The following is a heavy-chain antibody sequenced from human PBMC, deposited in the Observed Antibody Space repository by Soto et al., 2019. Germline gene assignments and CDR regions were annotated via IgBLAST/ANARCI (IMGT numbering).Heavy chain of an antibody. CDR3: ASGLLWFGESRNYYYGMDV. V-gene: IGHV3-21*01. Sequence: EVQLVESGGGLVKPGGSLRLSCAASGFTFSSYSMNWVRQAPGKGLEWVSSISSSSSYIYYADSVKGRFTISRDNAKNSLYLQMNSLRAEDTAVYYCASGLLWFGESRNYYYGMDVWGQGTTVTVSS. D-gene: IGHD3-10*01. CDR1: GFTFSSYS. CDR2: ISSSSSYI. J-gene: IGHJ6*02.